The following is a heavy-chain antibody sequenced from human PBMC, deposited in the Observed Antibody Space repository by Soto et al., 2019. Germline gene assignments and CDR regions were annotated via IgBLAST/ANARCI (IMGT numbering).Heavy chain of an antibody. CDR3: ARDFRRSGSYYDY. J-gene: IGHJ4*02. CDR1: GFTFSSYA. Sequence: GGSLRLSCAASGFTFSSYAMHWVRQAPGKGLEWVAVISYDGSNKYYADSVKGRFTISRDNSKNTLYLQMNSLRAEDTAVYYCARDFRRSGSYYDYWGQGTLVTVSS. V-gene: IGHV3-30-3*01. CDR2: ISYDGSNK. D-gene: IGHD1-26*01.